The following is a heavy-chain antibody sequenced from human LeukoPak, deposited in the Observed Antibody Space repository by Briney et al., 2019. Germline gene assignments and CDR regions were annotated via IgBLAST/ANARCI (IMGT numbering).Heavy chain of an antibody. CDR3: ASGLGIRFFAY. D-gene: IGHD7-27*01. Sequence: PSETLSLTCAVYGGSFSGYYWGWIRQPPGKGLEWIGEINHSGSTNYNPSLKSRVTISVDTSKNQFSLKLSSVTAADTAVYYCASGLGIRFFAYWGQGTLVTVSS. J-gene: IGHJ4*02. V-gene: IGHV4-34*01. CDR1: GGSFSGYY. CDR2: INHSGST.